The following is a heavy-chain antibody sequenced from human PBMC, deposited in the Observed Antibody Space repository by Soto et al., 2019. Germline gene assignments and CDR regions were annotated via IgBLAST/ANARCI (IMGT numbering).Heavy chain of an antibody. J-gene: IGHJ4*02. CDR3: ARAEVGSTTRIDD. V-gene: IGHV1-69*06. Sequence: QVQLVQSGTEVKKPGSSVTVSCKASGGSFKNSAISWVRQAPRHGLEWMGGIIPIFRKTDYAQRFQDRVTITADKSTIIVYMEMSSLTSEDTAIYYCARAEVGSTTRIDDWGQGTQVTVSS. CDR1: GGSFKNSA. D-gene: IGHD1-26*01. CDR2: IIPIFRKT.